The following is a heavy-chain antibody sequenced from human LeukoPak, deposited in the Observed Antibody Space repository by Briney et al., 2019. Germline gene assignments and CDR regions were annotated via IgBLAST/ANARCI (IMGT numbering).Heavy chain of an antibody. CDR3: AKDRGYCSSTSCYSDGMDV. V-gene: IGHV3-23*01. CDR2: ISGSGGST. CDR1: GFTFSSYA. D-gene: IGHD2-2*01. Sequence: PGGSLRLSCAASGFTFSSYAMSWVRQAPGKGLEWVSAISGSGGSTYYAGSVKGRFTISRDNSKNTLYLQMNSLRAEDTAVYYCAKDRGYCSSTSCYSDGMDVWGKGTTVTVSS. J-gene: IGHJ6*04.